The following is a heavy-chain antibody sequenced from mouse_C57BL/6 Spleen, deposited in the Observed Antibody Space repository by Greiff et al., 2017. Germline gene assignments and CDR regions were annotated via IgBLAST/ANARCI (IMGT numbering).Heavy chain of an antibody. V-gene: IGHV5-17*01. CDR3: ARSHYEGWYFDV. Sequence: EVQLVESGGGLVKPGGSLKLSCAASGFTFSDYGMHWVRQAPEKGLEWVAYISSGSSTIYYADTVKGRFTISRDNAKTTLFLQMTSLRPEDTAMYYCARSHYEGWYFDVWGTGTTVTVSS. J-gene: IGHJ1*03. CDR2: ISSGSSTI. CDR1: GFTFSDYG. D-gene: IGHD2-4*01.